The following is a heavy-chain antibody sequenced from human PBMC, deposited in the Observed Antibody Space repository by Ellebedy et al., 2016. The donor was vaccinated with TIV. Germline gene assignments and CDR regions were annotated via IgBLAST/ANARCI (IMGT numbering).Heavy chain of an antibody. V-gene: IGHV4-4*07. CDR1: GGSISNYY. Sequence: MPGGSLTLSCIVSGGSISNYYWSWSRQATGKGLEWIGRIQSSGSASYNPSLKSRVAMSVDTSKSQFSLKLRSVTAADTPVYYCASTTYGNYVWFDPWGPGTLVVVSS. CDR2: IQSSGSA. CDR3: ASTTYGNYVWFDP. D-gene: IGHD1-7*01. J-gene: IGHJ5*02.